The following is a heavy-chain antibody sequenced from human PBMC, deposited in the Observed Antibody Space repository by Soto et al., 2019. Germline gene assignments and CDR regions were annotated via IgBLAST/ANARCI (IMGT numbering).Heavy chain of an antibody. CDR2: IKQDGSEK. J-gene: IGHJ6*02. D-gene: IGHD3-22*01. V-gene: IGHV3-7*01. CDR1: GFTFSSYW. CDR3: ASTPYYYDSSGYYRSYGMDV. Sequence: GGSLRLSCAASGFTFSSYWMSWVRQAPGKGLEWVANIKQDGSEKYYVDSVKGRFTISRDNAKNSLYLQMNSLRAEDTAVYYCASTPYYYDSSGYYRSYGMDVWGQGXTVTVSS.